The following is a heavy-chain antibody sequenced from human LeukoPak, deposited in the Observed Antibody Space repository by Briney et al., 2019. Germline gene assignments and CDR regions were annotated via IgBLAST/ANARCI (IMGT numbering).Heavy chain of an antibody. CDR2: INHSGST. V-gene: IGHV4-34*01. D-gene: IGHD6-13*01. CDR3: ATGVRYSSSWYEVWFDP. Sequence: SETLSLTCAVYGGSFSGYYWSWIRQPPGKGLEWIGEINHSGSTNYNPSLKSRVTISVDTSKNQFSLKLSSVTAADTAVYYCATGVRYSSSWYEVWFDPWGQGTLVTVSS. CDR1: GGSFSGYY. J-gene: IGHJ5*02.